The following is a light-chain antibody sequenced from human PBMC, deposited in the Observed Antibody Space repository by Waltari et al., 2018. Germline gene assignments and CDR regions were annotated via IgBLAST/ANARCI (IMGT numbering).Light chain of an antibody. J-gene: IGKJ2*01. V-gene: IGKV3-11*01. CDR2: DAA. CDR1: QNVGNS. Sequence: ENVLTQSPATLSLSPGEAATLSCRDSQNVGNSLAWYQRKPGQAPRLLIHDAANRASGIPARFSGSGSGTDFTLTISSLEPDDFAVYYCQQRSNWHTFGQGTRLEIK. CDR3: QQRSNWHT.